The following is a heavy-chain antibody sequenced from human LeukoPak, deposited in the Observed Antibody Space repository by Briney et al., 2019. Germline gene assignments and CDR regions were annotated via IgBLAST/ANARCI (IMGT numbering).Heavy chain of an antibody. Sequence: SQTLSLTCTVSGGSISSGSYYWSWIRQPAGKGLEWIGRIYSSGSTNYNPSLKSRVTMSVDTSKNQFSLKLSSVTAADTAVYYCARGGSSWQSFDYWGQGTLVTVSS. CDR1: GGSISSGSYY. CDR3: ARGGSSWQSFDY. V-gene: IGHV4-61*02. CDR2: IYSSGST. J-gene: IGHJ4*02. D-gene: IGHD6-13*01.